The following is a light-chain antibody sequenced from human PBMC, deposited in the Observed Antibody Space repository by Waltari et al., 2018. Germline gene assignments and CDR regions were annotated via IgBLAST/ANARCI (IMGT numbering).Light chain of an antibody. CDR2: DAS. CDR3: QQRSNWPPIT. CDR1: QSVGNI. V-gene: IGKV3-11*01. J-gene: IGKJ5*01. Sequence: DIVLTQSTATLSLSPGERATVSCRASQSVGNILAWYQHKPGQAARLLIYDASNRATGIPGRCSGSGSGTDFTLTISSLEPKDFTVYYCQQRSNWPPITFGQGTRLEIK.